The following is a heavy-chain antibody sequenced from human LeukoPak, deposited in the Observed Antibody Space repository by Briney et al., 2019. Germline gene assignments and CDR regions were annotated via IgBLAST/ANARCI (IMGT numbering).Heavy chain of an antibody. CDR2: INHSGST. J-gene: IGHJ4*02. V-gene: IGHV4-34*01. D-gene: IGHD2-15*01. CDR1: GGSFSGYY. CDR3: ARGIVVVVAATPTYYFDY. Sequence: PSETLSLTCAVYGGSFSGYYWSWIRQPPGKGLEWTGEINHSGSTNYNPSLKSRVTISVDTSKNQFSLKLSSVTAADTAVYYCARGIVVVVAATPTYYFDYWGQGTLVTVSS.